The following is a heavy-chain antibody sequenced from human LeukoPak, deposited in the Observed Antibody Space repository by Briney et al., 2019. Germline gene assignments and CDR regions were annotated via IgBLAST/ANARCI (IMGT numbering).Heavy chain of an antibody. V-gene: IGHV3-23*01. CDR3: AKGLRYGDYAGWFDP. CDR1: GFTFNTCA. D-gene: IGHD4-17*01. CDR2: ISGTGGST. J-gene: IGHJ5*02. Sequence: GGSLRLSCAASGFTFNTCAMNWVRQAPGKGLEWVSAISGTGGSTYYADSVKGRFTISRDNSKNTLYLQMNSLRAEDTAVYYCAKGLRYGDYAGWFDPWGQGTLVTVSS.